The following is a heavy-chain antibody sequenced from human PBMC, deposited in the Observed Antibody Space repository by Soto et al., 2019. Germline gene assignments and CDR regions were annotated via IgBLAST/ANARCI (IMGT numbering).Heavy chain of an antibody. CDR1: GFTFSSSD. D-gene: IGHD6-13*01. CDR3: ARCNWQQLAFDY. CDR2: IGSAGDP. J-gene: IGHJ4*02. Sequence: GGSLRLSCAASGFTFSSSDMHWARQATGKGLEWVSGIGSAGDPYYAGSVKGRFTISRENAKNSLYLQMNSLRAGDTAVYYCARCNWQQLAFDYWGQGTLVTVSS. V-gene: IGHV3-13*05.